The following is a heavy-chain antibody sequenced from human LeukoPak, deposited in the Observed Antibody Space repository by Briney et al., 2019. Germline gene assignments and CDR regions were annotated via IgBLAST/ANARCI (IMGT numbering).Heavy chain of an antibody. CDR1: GFTFSSSW. D-gene: IGHD3-10*01. CDR3: ARGGRPDY. Sequence: GGSLRLSCATSGFTFSSSWMSWVRQAPGKGLECVANIKEDGREKYYVDSVKGRFTISRDNAKNSLYLQMSSLRAEDSAVYYCARGGRPDYWGQGTLVTVSS. J-gene: IGHJ4*02. CDR2: IKEDGREK. V-gene: IGHV3-7*01.